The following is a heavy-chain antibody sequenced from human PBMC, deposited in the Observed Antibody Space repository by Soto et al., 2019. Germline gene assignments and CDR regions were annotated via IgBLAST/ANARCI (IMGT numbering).Heavy chain of an antibody. CDR2: IYHSGST. Sequence: QVQLQESGPGLVKPSGTLSLTCAVSGGSISSSNWWSWVRQPPGKGLEWIGEIYHSGSTNYNPSLKRRVTISVDKSKNQSSLTLSSVTAADTAVYYCARDAYSYDSSGPFDYWGQGTLVTVSS. CDR3: ARDAYSYDSSGPFDY. D-gene: IGHD3-22*01. J-gene: IGHJ4*02. CDR1: GGSISSSNW. V-gene: IGHV4-4*02.